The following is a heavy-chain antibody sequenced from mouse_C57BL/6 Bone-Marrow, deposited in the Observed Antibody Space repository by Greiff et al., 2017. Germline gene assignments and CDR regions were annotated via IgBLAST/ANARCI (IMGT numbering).Heavy chain of an antibody. D-gene: IGHD2-4*01. CDR3: ARGYDYDYAMDY. V-gene: IGHV1-64*01. CDR2: MHPNGGSP. J-gene: IGHJ4*01. CDR1: GYTFTNYW. Sequence: VKLQQPGAELVKPGASVKLSCKASGYTFTNYWMHWVKQRPGQGLEWIGMMHPNGGSPDYNQKFKGKATLTVDQSSSTAYMQLNSLTSEDSAVYYCARGYDYDYAMDYWGQGTSVTVSS.